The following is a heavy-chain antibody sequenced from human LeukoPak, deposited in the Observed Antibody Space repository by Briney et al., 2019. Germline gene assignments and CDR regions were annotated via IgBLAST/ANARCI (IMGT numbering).Heavy chain of an antibody. J-gene: IGHJ4*02. CDR1: GFTVSSSY. CDR2: IYSDGST. CDR3: GVNSDY. V-gene: IGHV3-53*01. Sequence: GGSLRLSCAAPGFTVSSSYMSWVRQAPGKGLEWVSVIYSDGSTYYADSVKGRFTISRDNSNNTMYLQMNSLRVEDTAVYYCGVNSDYWGQGALVTVFS. D-gene: IGHD4-23*01.